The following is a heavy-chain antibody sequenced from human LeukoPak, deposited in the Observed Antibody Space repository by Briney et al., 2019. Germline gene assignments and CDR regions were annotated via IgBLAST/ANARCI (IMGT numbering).Heavy chain of an antibody. CDR3: ASGLVRGVPDY. J-gene: IGHJ4*02. D-gene: IGHD3-10*01. CDR2: INSDGSST. V-gene: IGHV3-74*01. Sequence: PGGSLRLSCAASGFTFSSYWMHWVRHAPGKGLVWVSRINSDGSSTSYADSVKGRFTISRDNAKNTLYLQMNSLRAEDTAVYYCASGLVRGVPDYWGQGTLVTVSS. CDR1: GFTFSSYW.